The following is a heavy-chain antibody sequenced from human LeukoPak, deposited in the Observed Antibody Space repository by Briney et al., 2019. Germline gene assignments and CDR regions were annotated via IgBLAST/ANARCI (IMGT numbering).Heavy chain of an antibody. J-gene: IGHJ4*02. V-gene: IGHV4-30-4*01. CDR3: ARDIWN. Sequence: SETLSLTCTVSGGSINSSEYYWSWIRQPPGKVLEWIAYIYYSGSTYYNPSLKSRVTISVDTPNNRFSLKLSSVTAADTAVYYCARDIWNWGQGTLVTVSS. CDR1: GGSINSSEYY. D-gene: IGHD2-21*01. CDR2: IYYSGST.